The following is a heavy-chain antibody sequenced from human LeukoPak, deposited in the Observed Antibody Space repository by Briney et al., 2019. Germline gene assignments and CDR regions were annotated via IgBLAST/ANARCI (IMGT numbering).Heavy chain of an antibody. V-gene: IGHV3-23*01. CDR2: ISGSGGST. J-gene: IGHJ6*02. Sequence: GGSLRLSCAASGFTFDDYAMHWVRQAPGKGLEWVSGISGSGGSTYYADSVKGRFTSSRDNSNNTLYLQMNSLRAEDTAVYYCAKFPDSSSWYLFGYYYGMDVWGQGTTVTVSS. D-gene: IGHD6-13*01. CDR3: AKFPDSSSWYLFGYYYGMDV. CDR1: GFTFDDYA.